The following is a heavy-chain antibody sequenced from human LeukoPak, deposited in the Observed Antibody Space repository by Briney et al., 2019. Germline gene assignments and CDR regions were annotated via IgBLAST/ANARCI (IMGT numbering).Heavy chain of an antibody. CDR3: ARDFIPPMTTVPSNAFDI. CDR2: IIPIFGTA. CDR1: GGTFSSYA. J-gene: IGHJ3*02. V-gene: IGHV1-69*05. Sequence: GASVKVSCKASGGTFSSYAISWVRQAPGQGLEWMGGIIPIFGTANYAQKFQGRVTITTDESTSTAYMELSSLRSEDTAVYYCARDFIPPMTTVPSNAFDIWGQGTMVTVSS. D-gene: IGHD4-17*01.